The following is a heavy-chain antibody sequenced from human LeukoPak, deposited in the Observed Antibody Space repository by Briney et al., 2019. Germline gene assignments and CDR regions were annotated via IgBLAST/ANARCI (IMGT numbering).Heavy chain of an antibody. D-gene: IGHD3-10*01. Sequence: ASVKVSCKASGYTFTSYYMHWVRQAPGQGLEWMGIINPSGGSTSYAQKFQGRVTMTRDTSTSTVYMELSSLRSEDTAVYYCATGGPMYYYGSGSYRSPDAFDIWGQGTMVTVSS. J-gene: IGHJ3*02. CDR3: ATGGPMYYYGSGSYRSPDAFDI. CDR2: INPSGGST. V-gene: IGHV1-46*01. CDR1: GYTFTSYY.